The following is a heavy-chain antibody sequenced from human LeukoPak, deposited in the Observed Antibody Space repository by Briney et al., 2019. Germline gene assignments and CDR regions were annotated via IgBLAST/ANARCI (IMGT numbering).Heavy chain of an antibody. Sequence: PGGSLTLSCAASGFTFSTYGMHWVRQAPGKGLEWVAVISYGGNKKYYADSVKGRFTISRDNSKNTLYLQMNSLRAEDTAVYYCAKDQAVYCGGDCYAWRLGIDYWGQGTLVTVSS. CDR3: AKDQAVYCGGDCYAWRLGIDY. J-gene: IGHJ4*02. CDR1: GFTFSTYG. V-gene: IGHV3-30*18. D-gene: IGHD2-21*02. CDR2: ISYGGNKK.